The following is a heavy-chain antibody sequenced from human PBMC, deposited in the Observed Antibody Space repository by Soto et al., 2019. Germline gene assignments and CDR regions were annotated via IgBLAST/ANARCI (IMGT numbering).Heavy chain of an antibody. Sequence: PSDTLSLTCAVYGGSFSGYSWTCIRQPPGTGLEWIGEINHSGSTNYNPSLKSRVTISVDTSKNQFSLRLTSVTAADTAVYYCARDKITGLFDYWGQGTLVT. CDR1: GGSFSGYS. CDR3: ARDKITGLFDY. CDR2: INHSGST. D-gene: IGHD2-8*02. J-gene: IGHJ4*02. V-gene: IGHV4-34*01.